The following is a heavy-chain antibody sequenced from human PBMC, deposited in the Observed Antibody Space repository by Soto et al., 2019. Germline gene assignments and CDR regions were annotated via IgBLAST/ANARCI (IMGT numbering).Heavy chain of an antibody. CDR2: IIPIFGTE. J-gene: IGHJ6*02. CDR1: GGTFSSHS. V-gene: IGHV1-69*01. CDR3: STSVYCSTTRCYYYYGLDV. D-gene: IGHD2-2*01. Sequence: QVQLVQSGAEVKKPGSSVKVSCKVSGGTFSSHSINWVRQAPGQEPEWMGGIIPIFGTENYAQKFQGRVTITADESTRTAYMELSSLTSEDTALYYCSTSVYCSTTRCYYYYGLDVWGQGTTVIVSS.